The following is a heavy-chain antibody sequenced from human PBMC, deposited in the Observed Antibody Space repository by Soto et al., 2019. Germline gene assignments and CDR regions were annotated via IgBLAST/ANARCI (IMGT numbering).Heavy chain of an antibody. CDR2: IYYSGST. CDR1: GGSISSYY. Sequence: SETLSLTCTVSGGSISSYYWSWIRQPPGKGLEWIGYIYYSGSTNYNPSLKSRVTISVDPSKNQFSLKLSSGTAAATAVYYCARRQSSSWYGLWGQGTLVTVSS. CDR3: ARRQSSSWYGL. D-gene: IGHD6-13*01. V-gene: IGHV4-59*08. J-gene: IGHJ4*02.